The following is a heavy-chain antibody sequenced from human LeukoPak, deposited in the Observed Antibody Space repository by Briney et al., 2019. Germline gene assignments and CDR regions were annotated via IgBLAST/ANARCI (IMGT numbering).Heavy chain of an antibody. CDR1: GFIFNNYA. CDR2: ISGSGDST. J-gene: IGHJ4*02. CDR3: AKSRSSSVSCYNY. V-gene: IGHV3-23*01. Sequence: GGSLRLSCAASGFIFNNYAMTWVCQAPGKGLEWVSGISGSGDSTFYADSVKGRFTISRDNSKNTLDLQMNSLRAEDTAVYYCAKSRSSSVSCYNYWGQGTLVTVSS. D-gene: IGHD2-2*02.